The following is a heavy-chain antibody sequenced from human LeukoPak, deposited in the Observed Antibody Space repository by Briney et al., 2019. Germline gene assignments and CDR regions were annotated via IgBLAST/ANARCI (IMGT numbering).Heavy chain of an antibody. CDR3: ARGDYYDSSGPDLFDY. J-gene: IGHJ4*02. V-gene: IGHV3-21*01. CDR2: ISSSSSYI. Sequence: GGSLRLSCAASGFTFSSYSMNWVRQAPGKGLEWVSSISSSSSYIYYADSVKGRFTISRDNAKNSLYLQMNSLRAEDTAMYYCARGDYYDSSGPDLFDYWGQGTLVTVSS. CDR1: GFTFSSYS. D-gene: IGHD3-22*01.